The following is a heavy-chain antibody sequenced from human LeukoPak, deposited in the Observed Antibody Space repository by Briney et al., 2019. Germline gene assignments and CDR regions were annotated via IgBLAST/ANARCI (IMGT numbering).Heavy chain of an antibody. CDR2: IKQDGSEK. J-gene: IGHJ6*03. CDR1: GFTFSNYW. CDR3: AGGTYYYYYYMDV. V-gene: IGHV3-7*01. Sequence: GGSLRHSCAASGFTFSNYWMSWVRQAPGKGLEWVANIKQDGSEKYYVDSVKGRFTISRDNAKNSLYLQMNSLRVEDTAVYYCAGGTYYYYYYMDVWGKGTTVTVSS. D-gene: IGHD1/OR15-1a*01.